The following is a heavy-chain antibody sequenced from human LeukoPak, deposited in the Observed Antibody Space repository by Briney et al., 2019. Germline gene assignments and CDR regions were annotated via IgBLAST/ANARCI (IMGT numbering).Heavy chain of an antibody. Sequence: GGSLRLSCAASGFTFSSYSMNWVRQAPGKGPEWVSSISSSSSYIYYADSVKGRFTISRDNAKNSLFLQMNSLRAEDTAVYYCARDLSGTRSYWGQGTLVTVSS. CDR2: ISSSSSYI. D-gene: IGHD3-10*01. CDR1: GFTFSSYS. CDR3: ARDLSGTRSY. V-gene: IGHV3-21*01. J-gene: IGHJ4*02.